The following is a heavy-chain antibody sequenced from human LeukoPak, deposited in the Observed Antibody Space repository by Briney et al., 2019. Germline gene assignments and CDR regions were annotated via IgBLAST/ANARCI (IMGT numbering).Heavy chain of an antibody. CDR3: ARSGRGLRYFDWLLPIDY. J-gene: IGHJ4*02. CDR1: GGSISSSSYY. D-gene: IGHD3-9*01. V-gene: IGHV4-39*07. Sequence: SETLSLTCTVSGGSISSSSYYWGWIRQPPGKGLEWIGSIYYSGSTYYNPSLKSRVTISVDTSKNQFSLKLSSVTAADTAVYYCARSGRGLRYFDWLLPIDYWGQGTLVTVSS. CDR2: IYYSGST.